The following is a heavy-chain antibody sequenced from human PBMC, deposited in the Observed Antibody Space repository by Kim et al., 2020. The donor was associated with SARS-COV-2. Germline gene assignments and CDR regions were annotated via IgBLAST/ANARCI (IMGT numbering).Heavy chain of an antibody. CDR3: ASLHSSSWYFYYYMDV. CDR1: GGSFSGYY. V-gene: IGHV4-34*01. CDR2: INHSGST. D-gene: IGHD6-13*01. Sequence: SETLSLTCAVYGGSFSGYYWSWIRQPPGKGLEWIGEINHSGSTNYNPSLKSRVTISVDTSKNQFSLKLSSVTAADTAVYYCASLHSSSWYFYYYMDVWGKGTTVTVSS. J-gene: IGHJ6*03.